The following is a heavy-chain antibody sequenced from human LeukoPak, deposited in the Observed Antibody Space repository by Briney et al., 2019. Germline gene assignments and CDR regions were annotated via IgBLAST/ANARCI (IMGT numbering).Heavy chain of an antibody. V-gene: IGHV1-69*05. J-gene: IGHJ4*02. Sequence: SVKVSCKASGGTFSSYAISWVRQAPGQGLEWMGRIIPIFGTANYAQKFQGRVTITTDESTSTAYMELSSLRSEDTAVYYCARGRWEVSGYFDYWGQGTLVTVPS. CDR3: ARGRWEVSGYFDY. CDR1: GGTFSSYA. CDR2: IIPIFGTA. D-gene: IGHD4-23*01.